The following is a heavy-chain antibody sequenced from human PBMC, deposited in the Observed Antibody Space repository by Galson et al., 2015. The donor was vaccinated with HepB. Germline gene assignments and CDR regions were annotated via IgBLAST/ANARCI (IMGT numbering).Heavy chain of an antibody. CDR1: GFTFSTYP. D-gene: IGHD3-22*01. CDR2: ISYDGSNK. V-gene: IGHV3-30*04. Sequence: SLRLSCAASGFTFSTYPMHWVRQAPGKGLEWVALISYDGSNKYYADSVKGRFTISRDNSKNTLYLQMNSLRPEDMAVYYCAKAYYNFYDTTGYYFIYFDYWGQGTLVTVSS. J-gene: IGHJ4*02. CDR3: AKAYYNFYDTTGYYFIYFDY.